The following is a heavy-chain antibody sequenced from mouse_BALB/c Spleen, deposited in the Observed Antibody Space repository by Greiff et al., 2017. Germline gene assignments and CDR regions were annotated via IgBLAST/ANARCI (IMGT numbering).Heavy chain of an antibody. CDR3: ARWGTTATGFDY. D-gene: IGHD1-2*01. CDR1: GFTFSSFG. CDR2: ISSGSSTI. Sequence: EVKLMESGGGLVQPGGSRKLSCAASGFTFSSFGMHWVRQAPEKGLEWVAYISSGSSTIYYADTVKGRFTISRDNPKNTLFLQMTSLRSEDTAMYYCARWGTTATGFDYWGQGTTLTVSS. J-gene: IGHJ2*01. V-gene: IGHV5-17*02.